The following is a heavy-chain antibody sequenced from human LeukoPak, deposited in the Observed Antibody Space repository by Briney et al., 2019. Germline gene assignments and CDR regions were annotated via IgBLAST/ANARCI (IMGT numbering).Heavy chain of an antibody. J-gene: IGHJ3*02. CDR1: GGSISSGGYY. D-gene: IGHD3-22*01. V-gene: IGHV4-31*03. Sequence: PSQTLSLTCTVSGGSISSGGYYWSWIRQHPGKGLEWIGYIYYSGSTYYNPSLKSRVTISVDTSKNQFSLKLSSVTAADTAVYYCARAPGGGDSSGYYQPARAFDTWGQGTMVTVSS. CDR2: IYYSGST. CDR3: ARAPGGGDSSGYYQPARAFDT.